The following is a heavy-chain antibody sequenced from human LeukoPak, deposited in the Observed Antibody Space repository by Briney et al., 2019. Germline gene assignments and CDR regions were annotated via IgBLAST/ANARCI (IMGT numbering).Heavy chain of an antibody. CDR1: GFTFSSYA. CDR2: ISYDGSNK. CDR3: TRDDDY. V-gene: IGHV3-30*14. J-gene: IGHJ4*02. Sequence: GGSLRLSCAASGFTFSSYAMHWVRQAPGKGLEWVAVISYDGSNKYYADSVKGRFTISRDNFKNTLFLQMNSLRAEDTAVYYCTRDDDYWGQGTLVTVSS.